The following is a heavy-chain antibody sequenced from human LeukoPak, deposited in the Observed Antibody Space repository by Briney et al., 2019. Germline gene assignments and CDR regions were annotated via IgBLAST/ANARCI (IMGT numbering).Heavy chain of an antibody. D-gene: IGHD1-1*01. CDR2: ICGDGGST. CDR3: AKDIGDRSHNSNWFDP. CDR1: GFTFEDYA. V-gene: IGHV3-43*02. Sequence: QSGGSPRPSWAASGFTFEDYAMRWGRQTPGKGLGWVSVICGDGGSTHYADSVKGRFTISRDNSKNSMYLQMNSLTTQDTALYYWAKDIGDRSHNSNWFDPWGQGTLVTVSS. J-gene: IGHJ5*02.